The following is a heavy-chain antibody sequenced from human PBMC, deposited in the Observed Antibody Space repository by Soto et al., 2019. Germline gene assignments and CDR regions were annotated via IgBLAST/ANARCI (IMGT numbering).Heavy chain of an antibody. CDR3: ARYSNNWFQTEGMDV. CDR2: IDASGNT. CDR1: VDSSRTYY. D-gene: IGHD1-20*01. V-gene: IGHV4-4*07. Sequence: PSETHSLTCTVSVDSSRTYYWIWIRRLAGKGLEWIGRIDASGNTNYNPSLKSRVTMSADTSKKQFSLKLTSVTAADTAVYYCARYSNNWFQTEGMDVWGQGTTVTVSS. J-gene: IGHJ6*02.